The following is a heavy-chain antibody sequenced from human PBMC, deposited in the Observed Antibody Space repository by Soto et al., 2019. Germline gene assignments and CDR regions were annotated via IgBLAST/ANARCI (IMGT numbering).Heavy chain of an antibody. V-gene: IGHV4-4*02. CDR3: ARGLAAEGFFDY. Sequence: PSETLSLTCTVTGGASVTPLNYWTWVRRAPGKGLEWIGEINHSGSTNYNPSLKSRVSISVDKSKNQLSLKLTSVTAADTAMYYCARGLAAEGFFDYWGQGTLVTVSS. CDR1: GGASVTPLNY. CDR2: INHSGST. J-gene: IGHJ4*02. D-gene: IGHD6-13*01.